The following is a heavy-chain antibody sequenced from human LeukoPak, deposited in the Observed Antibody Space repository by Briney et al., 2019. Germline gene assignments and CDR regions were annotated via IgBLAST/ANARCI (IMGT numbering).Heavy chain of an antibody. CDR3: ATARTVYYFDY. CDR1: GGSISSYY. V-gene: IGHV4-59*01. J-gene: IGHJ4*02. Sequence: SETLSLTCTVSGGSISSYYWSWIRQPPGKGLEWIGYIYYSGSTNYNPSLKSRVTISVDTSKNQFSLKLSSVTAADTAVYYCATARTVYYFDYWGQGTLVTVSS. CDR2: IYYSGST. D-gene: IGHD4-11*01.